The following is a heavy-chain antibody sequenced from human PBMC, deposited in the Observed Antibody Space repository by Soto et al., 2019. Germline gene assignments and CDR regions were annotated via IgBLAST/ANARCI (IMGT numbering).Heavy chain of an antibody. CDR2: INHSGST. CDR3: ARRYRTFYGSGSYKSGHGMDV. CDR1: GGSFSGYY. V-gene: IGHV4-34*01. Sequence: PSETLSLTCAVYGGSFSGYYWSWIRQPPGKGLEWIGEINHSGSTNYNPSLKSRVTISVDSSKNQFSLKLSSVPAADTAVYYCARRYRTFYGSGSYKSGHGMDVWGQGTTVTVSS. D-gene: IGHD3-10*01. J-gene: IGHJ6*02.